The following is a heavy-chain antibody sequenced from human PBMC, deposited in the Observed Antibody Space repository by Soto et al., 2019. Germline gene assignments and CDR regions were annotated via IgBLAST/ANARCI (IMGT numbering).Heavy chain of an antibody. CDR2: IYYSGST. CDR3: ARPYSSGWPPHNCFDP. CDR1: GGSISSSSYY. J-gene: IGHJ5*02. D-gene: IGHD6-19*01. Sequence: PSETLSLTCTVSGGSISSSSYYWGWIRQPPGKGLEWIGSIYYSGSTYYNPSLKSRVTISVDTSKNQFSLKLSSVTAADTAVYYCARPYSSGWPPHNCFDPWGQGTLVTVSS. V-gene: IGHV4-39*01.